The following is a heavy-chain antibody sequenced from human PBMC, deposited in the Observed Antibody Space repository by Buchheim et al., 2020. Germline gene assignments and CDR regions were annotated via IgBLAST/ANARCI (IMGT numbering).Heavy chain of an antibody. J-gene: IGHJ6*03. D-gene: IGHD3-9*01. CDR2: ISGSGGST. CDR3: AKDLSSVLTGYYRDPYMDV. Sequence: EVQLLESGGGLLQPGGSLSLSCAASGFTFSSYAMSWVRQAPGKGLEWVSAISGSGGSTYYAASVKGRFTISRDNSKNTLYLQMNSLRAEDTAVYYCAKDLSSVLTGYYRDPYMDVWGKGTT. V-gene: IGHV3-23*01. CDR1: GFTFSSYA.